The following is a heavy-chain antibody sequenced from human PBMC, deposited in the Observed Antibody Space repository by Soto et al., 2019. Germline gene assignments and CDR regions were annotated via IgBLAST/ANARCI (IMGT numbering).Heavy chain of an antibody. V-gene: IGHV4-34*01. Sequence: SETLSLTSAVYGGSFSGYYWSWIRQPPGKGLEWIGEINHSGSTYYNPSLKSRVTISVDTSKNQFSLKLSSVTAADTAVYYCARDGYSSSWYPRRYYMDVWGKGTTVTVSS. J-gene: IGHJ6*03. D-gene: IGHD6-13*01. CDR1: GGSFSGYY. CDR2: INHSGST. CDR3: ARDGYSSSWYPRRYYMDV.